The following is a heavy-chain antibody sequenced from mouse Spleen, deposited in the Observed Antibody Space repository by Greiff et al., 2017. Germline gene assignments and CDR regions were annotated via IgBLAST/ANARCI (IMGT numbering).Heavy chain of an antibody. CDR1: GFTFSDYY. J-gene: IGHJ1*01. CDR3: ARERGLDDYDPDV. V-gene: IGHV5-4*02. D-gene: IGHD2-4*01. Sequence: EVMLVESGGGLVKPGGSLKLSCAASGFTFSDYYMYWVRQTPEKRLEWVATISDGGSYTYYPDSVKGRFTISRDNAKNNLYLQMSSLKSEDTAMYYCARERGLDDYDPDVWGAGTTVTVSS. CDR2: ISDGGSYT.